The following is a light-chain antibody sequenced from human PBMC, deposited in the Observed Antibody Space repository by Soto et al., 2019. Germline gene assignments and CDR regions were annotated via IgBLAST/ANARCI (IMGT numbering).Light chain of an antibody. CDR3: CSYAGSSTYV. Sequence: QSVLTQPASVSGSPGQSITISCTGTSSDVGGYILVSWYQQHPGKAPKLMIYEGSKRPSGVSNRFSGSKSGNTASLTISGLQAEEEADYYCCSYAGSSTYVFGTGTKVTVL. CDR1: SSDVGGYIL. V-gene: IGLV2-23*01. CDR2: EGS. J-gene: IGLJ1*01.